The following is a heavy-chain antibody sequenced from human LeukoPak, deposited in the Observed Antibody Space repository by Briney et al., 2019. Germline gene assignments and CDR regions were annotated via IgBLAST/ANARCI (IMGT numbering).Heavy chain of an antibody. CDR2: ISSSSYI. D-gene: IGHD3-10*01. J-gene: IGHJ4*02. Sequence: RGSLRLSCAASGFTFSSYSMNWVRQAPGKGLEWVSSISSSSYIYYADSVKGRFTISRDNAKNSLYLQMNSLRAEDTAVYYCARDRMVRGAPQYYFDYWGQGTLVTVSS. CDR3: ARDRMVRGAPQYYFDY. V-gene: IGHV3-21*01. CDR1: GFTFSSYS.